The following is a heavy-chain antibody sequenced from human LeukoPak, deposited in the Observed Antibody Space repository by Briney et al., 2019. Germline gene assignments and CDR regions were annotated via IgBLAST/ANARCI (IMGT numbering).Heavy chain of an antibody. D-gene: IGHD6-19*01. CDR2: ISGSGGST. V-gene: IGHV3-23*01. CDR3: AKHFHGYSSGPDGYY. CDR1: GFTFSSYA. J-gene: IGHJ4*02. Sequence: GGSLRLSCAASGFTFSSYAMSWVRQAPGKGLEWVSAISGSGGSTYYADSVKGRFTISRDNPKNTLYLQMNSLRAEDTAVYYCAKHFHGYSSGPDGYYWGQGTLVTVSS.